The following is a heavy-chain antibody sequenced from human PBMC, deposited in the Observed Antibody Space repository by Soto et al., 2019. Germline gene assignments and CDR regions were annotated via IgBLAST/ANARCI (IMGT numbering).Heavy chain of an antibody. CDR3: ARDIGSYAYGEGY. J-gene: IGHJ4*02. V-gene: IGHV4-4*07. D-gene: IGHD3-10*01. CDR1: GGSINSYW. CDR2: VYSSGTT. Sequence: SEPLSLTYSVSGGSINSYWWSWIRQPAGKGLEWIGRVYSSGTTDYNPSLNSRATMSVETSKNQFSLKLSSVTAADTAVYYCARDIGSYAYGEGYWGQGIQVTVSS.